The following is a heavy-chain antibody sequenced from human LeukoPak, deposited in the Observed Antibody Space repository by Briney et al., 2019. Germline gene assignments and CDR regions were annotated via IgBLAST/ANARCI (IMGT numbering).Heavy chain of an antibody. V-gene: IGHV4-39*07. CDR2: LYYSGKT. CDR1: DDSISSSTYY. CDR3: PRDRGPGATPTY. J-gene: IGHJ4*02. D-gene: IGHD1-26*01. Sequence: SGTLSLTCIISDDSISSSTYYWGWIRQPPGKGLEWIGTLYYSGKTYYNPSLKSRVTISIDTSKNQFSLKLTSATAADTAVYYCPRDRGPGATPTYWGQGTLVTVSS.